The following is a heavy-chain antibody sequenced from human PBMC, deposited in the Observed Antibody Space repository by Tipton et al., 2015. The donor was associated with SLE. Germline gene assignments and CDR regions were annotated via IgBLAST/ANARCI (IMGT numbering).Heavy chain of an antibody. Sequence: TLSLTCSVSGDSINTFDMYWAWIRQPPGKRLEWIGEINQNRGTNYNPSLKSRVTISVDTSKNEFSLKLTSVTAADTSVYYCARMRRGGDGYWGQGTLVTVSS. CDR3: ARMRRGGDGY. D-gene: IGHD2-21*02. CDR2: INQNRGT. J-gene: IGHJ4*02. CDR1: GDSINTFDMY. V-gene: IGHV4-39*01.